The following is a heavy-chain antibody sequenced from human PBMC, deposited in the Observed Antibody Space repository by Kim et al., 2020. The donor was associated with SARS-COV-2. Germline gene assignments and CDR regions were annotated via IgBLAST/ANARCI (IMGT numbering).Heavy chain of an antibody. J-gene: IGHJ2*01. D-gene: IGHD3-16*01. V-gene: IGHV3-23*01. Sequence: GGSLRLSCAASEFSFSSYAMSWVRQAPGTGLEWVSSISHSGGRTYYADSVKGRFTISRDNSNNTLYLQMNSLRAEDTAVYYCAKITAFLGSGYFYTPFRDWHFDLWGRGTLVTGSS. CDR1: EFSFSSYA. CDR3: AKITAFLGSGYFYTPFRDWHFDL. CDR2: ISHSGGRT.